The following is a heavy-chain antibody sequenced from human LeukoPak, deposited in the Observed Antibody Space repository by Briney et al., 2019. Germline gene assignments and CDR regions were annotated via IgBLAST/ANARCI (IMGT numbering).Heavy chain of an antibody. CDR2: VKSKPDGGTI. CDR1: GLTFSNAW. Sequence: PGGSLRLSCAASGLTFSNAWMSWVRQAPGKGLEWVGRVKSKPDGGTIDYAAPVKGRFTISRDDSKNTLYLQMNSLKTEDTAVYYCTKFDYAAFEYWGQGALVTVSS. V-gene: IGHV3-15*01. J-gene: IGHJ4*02. D-gene: IGHD4-17*01. CDR3: TKFDYAAFEY.